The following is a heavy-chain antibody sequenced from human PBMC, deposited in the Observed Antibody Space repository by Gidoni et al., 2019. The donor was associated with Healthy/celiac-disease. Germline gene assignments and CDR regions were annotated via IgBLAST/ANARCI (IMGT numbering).Heavy chain of an antibody. CDR2: ISWNSGSI. CDR1: GFTFDDYA. V-gene: IGHV3-9*01. J-gene: IGHJ5*02. Sequence: EVQLVESGGGLVQPGRSLRLSCAASGFTFDDYAMHGVRQAPGKGLEWVSGISWNSGSIGYADSVKGRFTISRDNAKNSLYLQMNSLRAEDTALYYCAKARWIFGWFDPWGQGTLVTVSS. D-gene: IGHD3-3*01. CDR3: AKARWIFGWFDP.